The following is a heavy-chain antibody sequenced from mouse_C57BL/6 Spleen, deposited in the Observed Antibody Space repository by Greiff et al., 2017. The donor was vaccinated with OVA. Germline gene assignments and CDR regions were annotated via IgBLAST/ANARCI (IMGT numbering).Heavy chain of an antibody. CDR2: IRNKANGYTT. J-gene: IGHJ1*03. CDR1: GFTFTDYY. CDR3: ARPSGYWYFDV. V-gene: IGHV7-3*01. Sequence: EVQLVESGGGLVQPGGSLSLSCAASGFTFTDYYMSWVRQPPGKALEWLGFIRNKANGYTTEYSASVKGRFTISRDNSQSILYLQMNALRAEDSATYYGARPSGYWYFDVWGTGTTVTVSS.